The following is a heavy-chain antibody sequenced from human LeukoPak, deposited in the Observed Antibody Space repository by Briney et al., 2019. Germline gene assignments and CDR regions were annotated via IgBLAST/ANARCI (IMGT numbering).Heavy chain of an antibody. CDR1: GFTFDDYA. V-gene: IGHV3-9*01. CDR3: AKDFYDSSGPGRSFDY. J-gene: IGHJ4*02. CDR2: ISWNSGSI. D-gene: IGHD3-22*01. Sequence: GGSLRLSCAASGFTFDDYAMHWVRQAPGKGLEWVSGISWNSGSIGYADSVKGRFTISRDNAKNSLYLQMNSLRAEDTALYYCAKDFYDSSGPGRSFDYWGQGTLVTVSS.